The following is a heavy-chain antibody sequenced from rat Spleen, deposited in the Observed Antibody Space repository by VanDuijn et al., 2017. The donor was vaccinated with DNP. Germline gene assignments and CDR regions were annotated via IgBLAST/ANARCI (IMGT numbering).Heavy chain of an antibody. CDR3: TIDTGVMDA. Sequence: EVQLVESGGGLVQPGRSLKLSCVASGFIFSDYNMAWVRQAPKTGLEWVASITYSGDSTYSRDSVKGRFTISRNNAKSTLYLQMDSLRSEDTATYYCTIDTGVMDAWGQGVSVTVSS. V-gene: IGHV5S10*01. J-gene: IGHJ4*01. CDR1: GFIFSDYN. CDR2: ITYSGDST. D-gene: IGHD4-1*01.